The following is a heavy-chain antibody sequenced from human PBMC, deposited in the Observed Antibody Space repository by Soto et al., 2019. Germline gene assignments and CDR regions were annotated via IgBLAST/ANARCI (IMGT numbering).Heavy chain of an antibody. Sequence: GESLKIACEGSGHSLTTQSINCVRQIPGKGRGWMGRIDPRQPYVNYNTSFQGDVTISADTSTSKGYLQWNSLEASDTAIYCCAVFRSRWFGDGRFDSWGPGTVVTVSS. V-gene: IGHV5-10-1*01. J-gene: IGHJ5*01. CDR3: AVFRSRWFGDGRFDS. D-gene: IGHD6-13*01. CDR1: GHSLTTQS. CDR2: IDPRQPYV.